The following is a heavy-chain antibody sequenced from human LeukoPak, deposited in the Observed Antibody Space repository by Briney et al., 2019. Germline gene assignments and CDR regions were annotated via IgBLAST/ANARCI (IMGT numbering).Heavy chain of an antibody. Sequence: GGPLRLSCAASGFTFNTYWMAWVRQAPGKGLEWVANIKEDKSAKHQADSVKGRFTISRDNSQNFVYLQMSSLRGEDTAVYYCARDVGGSLDHWGRGTLVTVSS. CDR2: IKEDKSAK. CDR3: ARDVGGSLDH. CDR1: GFTFNTYW. V-gene: IGHV3-7*01. J-gene: IGHJ4*02. D-gene: IGHD1-26*01.